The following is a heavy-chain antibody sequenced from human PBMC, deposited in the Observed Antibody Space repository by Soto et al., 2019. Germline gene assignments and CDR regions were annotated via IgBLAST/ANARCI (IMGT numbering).Heavy chain of an antibody. CDR1: GFTFSGSA. CDR3: TRHVFGSGSPPFDY. Sequence: EVQLVESGGGLVQPGGSLKLSCAASGFTFSGSAMHWVRQASGKGLEWVGRIRSKANSYATAYAASVKGRFTISRDDSKNTAYLQMNSLKTEATAVYYCTRHVFGSGSPPFDYWGQGTLVTVSS. J-gene: IGHJ4*02. CDR2: IRSKANSYAT. V-gene: IGHV3-73*01. D-gene: IGHD3-10*01.